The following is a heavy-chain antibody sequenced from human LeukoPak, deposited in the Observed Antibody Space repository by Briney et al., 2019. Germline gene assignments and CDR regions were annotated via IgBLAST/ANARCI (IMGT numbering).Heavy chain of an antibody. D-gene: IGHD3-9*01. CDR2: IYYSRST. V-gene: IGHV4-39*01. CDR1: GGSISSSSYY. Sequence: SETLSLTCTVSGGSISSSSYYWGWIRQPPGKGLEWIGSIYYSRSTYYNPSLKSRVTISVDTSKNQFSLKLSSVTAADTAVYYCASVLRYFDWLPHFDYWGQGTLVTVSS. J-gene: IGHJ4*02. CDR3: ASVLRYFDWLPHFDY.